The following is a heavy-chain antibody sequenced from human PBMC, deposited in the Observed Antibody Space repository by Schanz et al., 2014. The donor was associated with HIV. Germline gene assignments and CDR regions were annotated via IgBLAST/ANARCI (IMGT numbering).Heavy chain of an antibody. D-gene: IGHD3-10*01. CDR2: TVPMLGKT. CDR1: GGTLTNYA. V-gene: IGHV1-69*01. Sequence: QVQLAQSGAEVKKPGSSVKVSCKPSGGTLTNYAISWVRQAPGQGLEWMGGTVPMLGKTRYAQKFQGRVTITADESMSTAYMELSSLRSEDTAVYYCSRAFYSDSGSFYSVDPWGQGTLVTVSS. CDR3: SRAFYSDSGSFYSVDP. J-gene: IGHJ5*02.